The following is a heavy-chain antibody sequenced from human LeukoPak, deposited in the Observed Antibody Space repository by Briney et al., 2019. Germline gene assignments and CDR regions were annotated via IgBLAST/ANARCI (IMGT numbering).Heavy chain of an antibody. CDR1: WFTVSSNY. V-gene: IGHV3-53*01. Sequence: AGGSLRLSCAASWFTVSSNYMSWVRQAPGKGLEWVSVIYSGGSTYYADSVKGRFTISRDNSKNTLYLQMNSLRAEDTAVYYCARWGRSAAGNRFQHWGQGTLVTVSA. D-gene: IGHD6-13*01. CDR3: ARWGRSAAGNRFQH. J-gene: IGHJ1*01. CDR2: IYSGGST.